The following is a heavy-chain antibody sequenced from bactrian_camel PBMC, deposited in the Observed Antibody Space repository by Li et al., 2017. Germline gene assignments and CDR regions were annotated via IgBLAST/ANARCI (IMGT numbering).Heavy chain of an antibody. J-gene: IGHJ4*01. CDR1: GDTRSRYC. V-gene: IGHV3S55*01. Sequence: HVQLVESGGGSVQAGGSLRLTCAASGDTRSRYCMGWFRQAPGKEREGVAAIGQHGDTSYADSVKGRFTISKDNAKSTLYLQMNSLKPEDTGMYYCAASRNRRARQYFGPQYFEAWGQGTQVTVS. CDR3: AASRNRRARQYFGPQYFEA. CDR2: IGQHGDT. D-gene: IGHD1*01.